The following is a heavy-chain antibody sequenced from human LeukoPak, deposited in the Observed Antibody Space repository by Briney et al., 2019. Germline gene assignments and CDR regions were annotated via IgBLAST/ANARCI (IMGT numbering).Heavy chain of an antibody. CDR3: ARGPPYYYGSGSKAPYFDY. CDR2: IYYSGST. CDR1: GGSISSYY. Sequence: SETLSLTCTVSGGSISSYYWSWIRQPPGKGLEWIGYIYYSGSTNYNPSLKSRVTISVDTSKNQFSLKLSSVTAADTAVYYCARGPPYYYGSGSKAPYFDYWGQGTLVTVSS. D-gene: IGHD3-10*01. V-gene: IGHV4-59*12. J-gene: IGHJ4*02.